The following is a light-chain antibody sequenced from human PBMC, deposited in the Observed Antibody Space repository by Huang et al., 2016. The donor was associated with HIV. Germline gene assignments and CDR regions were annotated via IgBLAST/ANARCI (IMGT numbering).Light chain of an antibody. CDR2: GAS. CDR3: QQYKNWPPIT. J-gene: IGKJ5*01. V-gene: IGKV3-15*01. CDR1: QRVGSD. Sequence: LMTQSPAPLSVSPGERATLSCGASQRVGSDLAGYQQKPGQGPRLVISGASTRATGIPARFSGSGSGTEFTLSISSLQSEDIAVYYCQQYKNWPPITFGQGTRVEIK.